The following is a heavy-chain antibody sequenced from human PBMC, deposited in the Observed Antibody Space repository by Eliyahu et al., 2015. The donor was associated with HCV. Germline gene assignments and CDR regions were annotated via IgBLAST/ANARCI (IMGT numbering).Heavy chain of an antibody. CDR2: ISGGGTT. CDR3: ARVRAGCSHSSCHLLD. CDR1: GDSISSSNW. D-gene: IGHD6-13*01. V-gene: IGHV4-4*02. J-gene: IGHJ4*02. Sequence: QVQLQESGPGLVKPSGTLSLTCSVPGDSISSSNWWTWVRQFPGKGPEWIGEISGGGTTYYNPTLKSRVTMSLDKSKNDFSLKLISVTAADTAIYYCARVRAGCSHSSCHLLDWGQGTLVTVSS.